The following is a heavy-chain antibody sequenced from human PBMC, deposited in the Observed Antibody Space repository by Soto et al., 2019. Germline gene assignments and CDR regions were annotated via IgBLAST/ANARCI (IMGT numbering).Heavy chain of an antibody. CDR1: GGSINTYY. CDR2: IYSSGNT. Sequence: QVQLQESGPGLVKPSETLSLTCTVSGGSINTYYWSWIRQPPGKGLEWIGYIYSSGNTNYNPSLKSRVTISVDTANNQFSRNLNSVTAADTAVYYCARDRGPHSYADYWGQGTLVTVSS. D-gene: IGHD3-16*01. V-gene: IGHV4-59*01. CDR3: ARDRGPHSYADY. J-gene: IGHJ4*02.